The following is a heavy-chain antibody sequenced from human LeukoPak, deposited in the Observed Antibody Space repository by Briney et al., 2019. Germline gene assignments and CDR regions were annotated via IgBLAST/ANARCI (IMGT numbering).Heavy chain of an antibody. J-gene: IGHJ4*02. V-gene: IGHV4-59*08. Sequence: SETLSLTCTVSGGSISSYYWSWIRQPPGKGLEWLGYIYYSGSTNYNPSLKSRVTISVDTSKNQFSLKLSSVTAADTAVYYCARQSPTKRNFDYWGQGTLVTVSS. CDR3: ARQSPTKRNFDY. CDR1: GGSISSYY. CDR2: IYYSGST.